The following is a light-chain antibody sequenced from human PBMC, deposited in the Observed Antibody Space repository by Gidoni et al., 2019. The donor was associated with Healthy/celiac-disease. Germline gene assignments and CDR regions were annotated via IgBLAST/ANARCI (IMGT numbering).Light chain of an antibody. V-gene: IGKV1-39*01. CDR1: QSISSY. J-gene: IGKJ5*01. CDR3: QQSYSTPQIT. CDR2: AAS. Sequence: DIQMTQSPSSLSASVGIRVTITCRASQSISSYLNWYQQKPGKAPKLLIYAASSLQSGVPSRFSGSGSGTDFTLTISSLQPEDFATYYCQQSYSTPQITFXQXTRLEIK.